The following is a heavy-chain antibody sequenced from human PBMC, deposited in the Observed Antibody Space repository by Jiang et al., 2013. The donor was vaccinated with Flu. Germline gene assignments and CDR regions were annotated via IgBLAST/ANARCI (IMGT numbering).Heavy chain of an antibody. CDR1: GFTFSSYA. CDR2: ISGSGGST. D-gene: IGHD6-13*01. V-gene: IGHV3-23*01. CDR3: AKGHARAAGTGRAFDI. J-gene: IGHJ3*02. Sequence: VQLLESGGGLVQPGGSLRLSCAASGFTFSSYAMSWVRQAPGKGLEWVSAISGSGGSTYYADSVKGRFTISRDNSKNTLYLQMNSLRAEDTAVYYCAKGHARAAGTGRAFDIWGQGTMVTVSS.